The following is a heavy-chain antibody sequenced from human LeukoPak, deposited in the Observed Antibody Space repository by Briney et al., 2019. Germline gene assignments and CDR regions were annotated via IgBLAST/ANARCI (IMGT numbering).Heavy chain of an antibody. V-gene: IGHV3-23*01. J-gene: IGHJ4*02. Sequence: PGGSLRLSCAASRFSFSSFAMTWVRQAIGKGLEWVSAISGSGGSTYYADSVKGRFTISRDNSKNTLYLQMNNLRVEDTAMYYCAREENFWSGRPFSPDYWGQGTLVTVSS. CDR2: ISGSGGST. D-gene: IGHD3-3*01. CDR1: RFSFSSFA. CDR3: AREENFWSGRPFSPDY.